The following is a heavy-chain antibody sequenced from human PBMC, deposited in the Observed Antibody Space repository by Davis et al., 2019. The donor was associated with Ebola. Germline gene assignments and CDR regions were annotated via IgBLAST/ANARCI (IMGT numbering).Heavy chain of an antibody. CDR3: ARDRVQGVIITAYGMDV. CDR2: IIPIFGTA. CDR1: GYTFSSYA. J-gene: IGHJ6*02. V-gene: IGHV1-69*13. Sequence: SVKVSCKASGYTFSSYAISWVRQAPGQGLEWMGGIIPIFGTANYAQKFQGRVTITADESTSTAYMELSSLRSEDTAVYYCARDRVQGVIITAYGMDVWGQGTTVTVSS. D-gene: IGHD3-10*01.